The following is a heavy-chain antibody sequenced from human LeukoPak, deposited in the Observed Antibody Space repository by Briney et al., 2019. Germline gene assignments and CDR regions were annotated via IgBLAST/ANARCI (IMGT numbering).Heavy chain of an antibody. CDR1: GGSISGYY. J-gene: IGHJ5*02. D-gene: IGHD1-14*01. CDR2: IYTSGST. Sequence: PSETLSLTCTVSGGSISGYYWSWIRQPAGKGLEWIGRIYTSGSTNYNPSLKSRATMSVDTSKNQFSLKLSSVTAAATAVYYCARASPTTNKGAYGWFDPWGQGTLVTVSS. CDR3: ARASPTTNKGAYGWFDP. V-gene: IGHV4-4*07.